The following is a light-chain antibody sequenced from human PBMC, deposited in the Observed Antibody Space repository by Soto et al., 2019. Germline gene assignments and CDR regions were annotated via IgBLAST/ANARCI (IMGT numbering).Light chain of an antibody. CDR1: SSNIGSNT. CDR2: SNN. Sequence: QTVVTQPPSASGTPGQRVTISCSGSSSNIGSNTVNWYQQLPGTAPKLLIYSNNQRPSGVPDRFSGSKSGTSASLAISGLQSEDGVDYYGAAWNDTLNLPLWVLGGGPNLPFL. CDR3: AAWNDTLNLPLWV. J-gene: IGLJ3*02. V-gene: IGLV1-44*01.